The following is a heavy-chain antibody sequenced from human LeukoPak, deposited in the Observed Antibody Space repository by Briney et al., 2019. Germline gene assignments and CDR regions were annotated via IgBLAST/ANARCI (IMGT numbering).Heavy chain of an antibody. V-gene: IGHV4-59*08. D-gene: IGHD1-26*01. Sequence: LETLSLTCTVSGVSISSYYWSWFRQPPGKGLEWIGYIFYSGNTIYNPSLRSRVTISADTSKNHFSLRLRSVTAADAAVYYCARLAAISGSDYPDDWGQGTLVTVSS. CDR2: IFYSGNT. J-gene: IGHJ4*02. CDR1: GVSISSYY. CDR3: ARLAAISGSDYPDD.